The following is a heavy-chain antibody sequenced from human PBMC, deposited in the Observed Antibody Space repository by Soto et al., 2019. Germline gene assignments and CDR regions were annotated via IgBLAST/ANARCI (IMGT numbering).Heavy chain of an antibody. Sequence: QVQLVESGGGVVQPGRSLRLSCTASGFTFSSYGMHWVRQAPGKGLEWVAVISNDGSNKYYADSVKGRFTISRDNSKNTVYLEMNSLRDEDTAVYYCAKDKWIVVVPAAIGNYWCQGTLVTVSS. CDR3: AKDKWIVVVPAAIGNY. CDR2: ISNDGSNK. J-gene: IGHJ4*02. V-gene: IGHV3-30*18. D-gene: IGHD2-2*01. CDR1: GFTFSSYG.